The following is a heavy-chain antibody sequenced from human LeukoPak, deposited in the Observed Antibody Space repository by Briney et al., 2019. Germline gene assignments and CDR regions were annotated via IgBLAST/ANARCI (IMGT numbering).Heavy chain of an antibody. V-gene: IGHV4-59*01. J-gene: IGHJ4*02. CDR3: GTIAAAGDY. CDR1: GGSISSYY. CDR2: IYHSGST. Sequence: PSETLSLTCTVSGGSISSYYWSWIRQPPGKGLEWIGSIYHSGSTNYNPSLKSRVTISVDTSKNQFSLKLRSVTAADTAVYYCGTIAAAGDYWGQGTLVTVSS. D-gene: IGHD6-13*01.